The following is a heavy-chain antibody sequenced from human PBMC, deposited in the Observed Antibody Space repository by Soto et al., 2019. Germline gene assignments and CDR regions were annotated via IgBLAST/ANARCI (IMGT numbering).Heavy chain of an antibody. CDR1: GGSISSSSYY. D-gene: IGHD6-13*01. CDR3: AIHASDSSSWYARVNYYYYGMGV. Sequence: SETLSLTCTVSGGSISSSSYYWGWIRQPPGKGLEWIGSIYYSGSTYYNPSLKSRVTISVDTYKNQFSLTLSSVTAAATAVYYCAIHASDSSSWYARVNYYYYGMGVWGQGTTVT. V-gene: IGHV4-39*01. CDR2: IYYSGST. J-gene: IGHJ6*02.